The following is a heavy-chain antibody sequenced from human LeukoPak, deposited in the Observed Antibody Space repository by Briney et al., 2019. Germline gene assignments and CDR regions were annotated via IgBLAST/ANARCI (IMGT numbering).Heavy chain of an antibody. CDR1: GFTFSSYG. CDR2: IRYDGSNK. V-gene: IGHV3-30*02. CDR3: ANNLGYCSGGSCYPVMDV. D-gene: IGHD2-15*01. J-gene: IGHJ6*03. Sequence: PGGSLRLSCAASGFTFSSYGMHWVRQAPGKGLEWVAFIRYDGSNKYYADSVKGRFTISRDNSKNTLYLQMNSLRAEDTAVYYCANNLGYCSGGSCYPVMDVWGKGTTVTVSS.